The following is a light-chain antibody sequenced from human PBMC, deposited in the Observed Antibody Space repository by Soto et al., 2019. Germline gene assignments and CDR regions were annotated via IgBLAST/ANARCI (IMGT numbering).Light chain of an antibody. V-gene: IGKV1-39*01. CDR1: QRISTY. CDR2: AAS. CDR3: QQSYSTPPWT. Sequence: DVQMSQSPSSLSASVGDRVTITCXASQRISTYLHWFQQKPGKAPKLLIYAASNLQSGVPSRFSGSGSGTDFTLTISSLQPEDFATYYCQQSYSTPPWTFGQGTKVDIK. J-gene: IGKJ1*01.